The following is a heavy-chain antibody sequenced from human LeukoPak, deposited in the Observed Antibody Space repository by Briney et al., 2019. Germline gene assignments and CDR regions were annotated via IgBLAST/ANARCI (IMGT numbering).Heavy chain of an antibody. CDR2: IYSGGGT. D-gene: IGHD6-19*01. Sequence: GGSLRLSCAASGFTVSSNYMSWVRQAPGKGLEWVSVIYSGGGTYYADSVKDRFTISRDNSKNTLYLQMNSLRAEDTAVYYCARGLGGSSGWYDYWGQGSLVTVSS. CDR3: ARGLGGSSGWYDY. CDR1: GFTVSSNY. J-gene: IGHJ4*02. V-gene: IGHV3-53*01.